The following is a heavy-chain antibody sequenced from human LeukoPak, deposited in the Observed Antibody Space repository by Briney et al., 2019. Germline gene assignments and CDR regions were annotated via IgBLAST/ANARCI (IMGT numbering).Heavy chain of an antibody. V-gene: IGHV1-69*04. CDR3: ARLYGDYAHYFDY. CDR1: GGTFSSYA. J-gene: IGHJ4*02. D-gene: IGHD4-17*01. Sequence: SVKVSCKASGGTFSSYAINWVRQAPGQGLEWMGRIIPILGIANYAQKFQGRVTITADKSTSTAYMELSSLRSEDTAVYYCARLYGDYAHYFDYWGQGTLVTVSS. CDR2: IIPILGIA.